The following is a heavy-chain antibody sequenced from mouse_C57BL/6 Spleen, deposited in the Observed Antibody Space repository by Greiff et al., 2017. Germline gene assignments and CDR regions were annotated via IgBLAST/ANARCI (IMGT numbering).Heavy chain of an antibody. CDR2: IDPYDSGT. V-gene: IGHV1-52*01. CDR1: GYTFTGYR. J-gene: IGHJ4*01. D-gene: IGHD2-4*01. CDR3: ARLSDYTMDY. Sequence: QVQLKQPGAELVRPGSSVKMSCKASGYTFTGYRMHWVKQRPIKGLEWIGYIDPYDSGTNYKQKFKDKATLTVHKSSSTAYMQLRSLTSEDSAVYYCARLSDYTMDYWGQGTSLTVSS.